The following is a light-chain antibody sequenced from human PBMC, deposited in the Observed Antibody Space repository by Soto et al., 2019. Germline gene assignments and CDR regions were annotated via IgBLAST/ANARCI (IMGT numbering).Light chain of an antibody. Sequence: ETVLAQSPATLSLTPGDRATLSCRASQSVTTFLAWYQQKPGQPPRLLIYAASKRATGIPERFSGGGSETDFTLTISRLEPEDFAVYYCQHYSSSRWTFGQGSKVDI. CDR1: QSVTTF. CDR3: QHYSSSRWT. J-gene: IGKJ1*01. CDR2: AAS. V-gene: IGKV3-11*01.